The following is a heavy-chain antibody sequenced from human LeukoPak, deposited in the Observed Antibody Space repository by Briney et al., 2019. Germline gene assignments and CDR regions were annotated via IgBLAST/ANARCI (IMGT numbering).Heavy chain of an antibody. CDR1: GGSISSSSYY. Sequence: SETLSLTCSVSGGSISSSSYYWGWIRQPPGKGMEWIGSIYYSGSTYYNPSLKSRVTISVDTSKKQFSLKLSSVTAADTAEYSCERDLWGALAGTEDWGQGTLVTVSS. CDR3: ERDLWGALAGTED. J-gene: IGHJ4*02. D-gene: IGHD6-19*01. CDR2: IYYSGST. V-gene: IGHV4-39*02.